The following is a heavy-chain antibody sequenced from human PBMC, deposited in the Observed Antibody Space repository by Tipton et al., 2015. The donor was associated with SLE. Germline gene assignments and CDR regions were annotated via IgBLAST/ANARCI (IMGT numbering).Heavy chain of an antibody. CDR1: GGSFSGYY. Sequence: LRLSCAVYGGSFSGYYWSWIRQPPGKGLEWIGEINHSGSTNYNPSLKSRATISVDTSKNQFSLKLSSVTAADTAVYYCARGKAFDIWGQGTMVTVSS. CDR2: INHSGST. J-gene: IGHJ3*02. V-gene: IGHV4-34*01. CDR3: ARGKAFDI.